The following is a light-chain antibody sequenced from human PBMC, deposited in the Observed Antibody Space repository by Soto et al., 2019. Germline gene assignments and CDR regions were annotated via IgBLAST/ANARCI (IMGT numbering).Light chain of an antibody. CDR3: ASKATSSTVL. CDR2: DVR. V-gene: IGLV2-14*03. CDR1: TSDIGAYEH. Sequence: QSALTQPSSMSGSPGQSITISCTGTTSDIGAYEHVSWYQQRPGRAPKVLIYDVRIRPSEVSNRFSGSKSGDTASLTISGLQAGDEAGYDCASKATSSTVLFGGGTKLTVL. J-gene: IGLJ3*02.